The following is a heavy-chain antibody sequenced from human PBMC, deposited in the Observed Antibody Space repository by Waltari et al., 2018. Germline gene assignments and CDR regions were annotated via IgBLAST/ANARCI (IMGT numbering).Heavy chain of an antibody. V-gene: IGHV1-2*02. CDR1: GYTFTGYY. CDR3: ARKRTGIAAAGTFDY. J-gene: IGHJ4*02. CDR2: INPNSGGT. D-gene: IGHD6-13*01. Sequence: QVQLVQSGAEVKKPGASVKVSCKASGYTFTGYYMHWVRQAPGQGLEWMGWINPNSGGTNYAQKFQGRVTMTRDTSISTAYMELSRLRSDDTAVYYCARKRTGIAAAGTFDYWGQGTLVTVSS.